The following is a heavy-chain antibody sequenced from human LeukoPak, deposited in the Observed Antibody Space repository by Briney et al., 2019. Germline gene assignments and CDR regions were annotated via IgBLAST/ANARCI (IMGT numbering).Heavy chain of an antibody. CDR3: ARDHTGETFLDAFDI. J-gene: IGHJ3*02. Sequence: GASVKVSCKSSGYAFTVHGISWVRQAPGQGLEWMGWISPYNGQTKFAQKFQGRVTLTIDTYRSIVYMEVKSLRSDDTAVYYCARDHTGETFLDAFDIWGQGTIVTVAS. CDR1: GYAFTVHG. CDR2: ISPYNGQT. V-gene: IGHV1-18*01. D-gene: IGHD1-1*01.